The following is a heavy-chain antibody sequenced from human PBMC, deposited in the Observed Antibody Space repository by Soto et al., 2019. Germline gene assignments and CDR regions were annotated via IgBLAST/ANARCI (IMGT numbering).Heavy chain of an antibody. CDR3: ARLHSSRENWFDP. J-gene: IGHJ5*02. CDR2: IYHSGNT. V-gene: IGHV4-4*02. Sequence: QVQLQESGPGLVKPSGTLSLTCAVSGGFISSSNWWSWVRQPPGKGLEWIGEIYHSGNTNYNPSLKSRVTISVDKSKNQFSLKLSSVTAADTAIYYCARLHSSRENWFDPWGQGTLVTVSS. CDR1: GGFISSSNW.